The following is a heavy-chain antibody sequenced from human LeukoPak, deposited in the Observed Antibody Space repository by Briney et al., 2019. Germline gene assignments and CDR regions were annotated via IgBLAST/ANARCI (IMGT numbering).Heavy chain of an antibody. V-gene: IGHV3-7*05. J-gene: IGHJ4*02. CDR1: GXTFSTYW. Sequence: GGSLRLSCAVSGXTFSTYWMTWVRQAPGEGLKWVANIDQDGSEKYYVDSVKGRFTISRDNAKNSLYLQMNSLRAEDTAVYYCARGKGWTDYWGQGTLVTVSS. CDR2: IDQDGSEK. D-gene: IGHD6-19*01. CDR3: ARGKGWTDY.